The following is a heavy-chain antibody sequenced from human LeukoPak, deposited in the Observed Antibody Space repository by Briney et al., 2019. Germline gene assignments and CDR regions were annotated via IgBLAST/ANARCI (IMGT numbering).Heavy chain of an antibody. V-gene: IGHV3-74*01. CDR2: IKSDGSST. CDR1: GFTSSAYW. D-gene: IGHD2-15*01. CDR3: ARTFAAAHIDY. Sequence: GGSLRPSCAASGFTSSAYWMNWVRKPPGKGLVWVSRIKSDGSSTTYADSVKGRFTISRDNAKNTLYLEMNSLRAEDTAVYYCARTFAAAHIDYWGQGTLVTVSS. J-gene: IGHJ4*02.